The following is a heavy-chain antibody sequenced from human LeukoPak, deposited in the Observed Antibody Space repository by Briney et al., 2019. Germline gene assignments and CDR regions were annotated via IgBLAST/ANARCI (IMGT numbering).Heavy chain of an antibody. D-gene: IGHD5-24*01. CDR3: ARDLDGYNYYFDY. CDR1: GFTFSSHGM. V-gene: IGHV4-39*07. Sequence: GTLRLSCAASGFTFSSHGMSWVRQAPGKGLEWIGSIYYSGSTYYNPSLKSRVTISVDTSKNQFSLKLSSVTAADTAVYYCARDLDGYNYYFDYWGQGTLVTVSS. J-gene: IGHJ4*02. CDR2: IYYSGST.